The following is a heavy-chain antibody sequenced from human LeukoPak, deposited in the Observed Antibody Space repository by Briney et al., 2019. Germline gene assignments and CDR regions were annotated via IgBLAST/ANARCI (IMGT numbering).Heavy chain of an antibody. J-gene: IGHJ6*02. CDR2: IYCSGST. V-gene: IGHV4-39*01. CDR3: ASHTAYSSSSPRSWFSHYGMDV. Sequence: SETLSLTCTVSGGSISSSSYYWGWIRQPPEKGLEWIGSIYCSGSTYYNPSLKSRVTISVDTSKSQFSLKLSSVTAADTAVYYCASHTAYSSSSPRSWFSHYGMDVWGQGTTVTVSS. CDR1: GGSISSSSYY. D-gene: IGHD6-13*01.